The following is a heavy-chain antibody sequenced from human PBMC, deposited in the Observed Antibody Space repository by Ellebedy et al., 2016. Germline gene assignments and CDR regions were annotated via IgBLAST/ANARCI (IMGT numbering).Heavy chain of an antibody. V-gene: IGHV1-2*04. Sequence: ASVKVSCKASGYTFTGYYMHWVRQAPGQGLEWMGWINPNSGGTNYAQKFQGWVTMTRDTSISTAYMELSRLRSDDTAVYYCARDRVSLVVPAANDAFDIWGQGTMVTVSS. CDR2: INPNSGGT. CDR1: GYTFTGYY. D-gene: IGHD2-2*01. J-gene: IGHJ3*02. CDR3: ARDRVSLVVPAANDAFDI.